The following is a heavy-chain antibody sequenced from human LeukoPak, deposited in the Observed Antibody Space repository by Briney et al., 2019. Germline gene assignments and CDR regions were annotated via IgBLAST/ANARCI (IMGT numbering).Heavy chain of an antibody. Sequence: SETLSLTCTVSGGSISSYYWSRIRQPPGKGLEWIGYIYYSGSTNYNPSLKSRVTISVDTSKNQFSLKLSSVTAADTAVYYCARLPEAAARERVWFDPWGQGTLVTVSS. V-gene: IGHV4-59*08. D-gene: IGHD6-13*01. J-gene: IGHJ5*02. CDR2: IYYSGST. CDR3: ARLPEAAARERVWFDP. CDR1: GGSISSYY.